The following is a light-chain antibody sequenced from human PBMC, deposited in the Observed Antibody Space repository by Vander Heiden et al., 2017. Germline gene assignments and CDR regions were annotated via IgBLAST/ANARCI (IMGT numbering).Light chain of an antibody. J-gene: IGLJ1*01. CDR1: NLGYKD. CDR3: QAWDSSTAV. V-gene: IGLV3-1*01. Sequence: SYELTQPPSVSVSPGQKTRISCSGDNLGYKDVAGYQQKPGQSPVLVTYQDTKRPSGIPERFSGSHSGDAATLTISGTQPMDEADYYCQAWDSSTAVFGTGTKVTVL. CDR2: QDT.